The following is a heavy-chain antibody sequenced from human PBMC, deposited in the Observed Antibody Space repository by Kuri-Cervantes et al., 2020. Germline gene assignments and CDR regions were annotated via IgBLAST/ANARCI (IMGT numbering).Heavy chain of an antibody. CDR3: ARGRRPRYSSGCDY. D-gene: IGHD6-19*01. CDR2: MNPNSGNT. Sequence: ASVKVSCKASGYTFTSYDINWVRQATGHGLEWMGWMNPNSGNTGYAQKFQGRVTMTRNTSISTAYMELSSLRSEDTAVYYCARGRRPRYSSGCDYWGQGTLVTVSS. CDR1: GYTFTSYD. J-gene: IGHJ4*02. V-gene: IGHV1-8*01.